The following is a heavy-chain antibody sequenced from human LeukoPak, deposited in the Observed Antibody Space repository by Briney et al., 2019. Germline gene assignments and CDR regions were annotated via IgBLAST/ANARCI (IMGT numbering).Heavy chain of an antibody. CDR2: INHSGST. Sequence: SETLSLTCAVYGGSFSGYYWSWIRQPPGKVLEWIGEINHSGSTNYNPSLKSRVTISVDTSKNQFSLKLSSVTAADTAVYYCARAKDSYGEDLFDYWGQGTLVTVSS. J-gene: IGHJ4*02. CDR3: ARAKDSYGEDLFDY. D-gene: IGHD5-18*01. V-gene: IGHV4-34*01. CDR1: GGSFSGYY.